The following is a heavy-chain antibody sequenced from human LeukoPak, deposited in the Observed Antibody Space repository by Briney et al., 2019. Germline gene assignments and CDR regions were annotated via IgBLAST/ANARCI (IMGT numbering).Heavy chain of an antibody. Sequence: GASVKVSCKTSGYTFTNYDINWVRQATGQGLEWLGWMSPNNGNTGYAQKFQGRVTMTRDTSISTACMELSSLRSEDTAVYYCASNPPRTGDFNSWGQGALVTVSS. CDR2: MSPNNGNT. D-gene: IGHD7-27*01. CDR3: ASNPPRTGDFNS. CDR1: GYTFTNYD. J-gene: IGHJ4*02. V-gene: IGHV1-8*01.